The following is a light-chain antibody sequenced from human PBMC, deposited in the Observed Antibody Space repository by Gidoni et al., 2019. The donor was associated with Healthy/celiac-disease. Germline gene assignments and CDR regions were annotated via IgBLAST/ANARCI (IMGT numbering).Light chain of an antibody. CDR2: AAS. Sequence: DIQLTQSPSFLSASVGDRVTITCRASQGISSYLAWYQQKPGKAPKLLIYAASTLQSGVPSRFSGSGSGTEFTLTISSLQPEYFATYYCQQLNSYPQFGPGTKVDIK. V-gene: IGKV1-9*01. CDR1: QGISSY. CDR3: QQLNSYPQ. J-gene: IGKJ3*01.